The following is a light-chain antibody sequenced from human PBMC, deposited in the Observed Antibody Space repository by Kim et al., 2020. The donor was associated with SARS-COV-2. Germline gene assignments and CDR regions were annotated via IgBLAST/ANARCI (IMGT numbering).Light chain of an antibody. Sequence: ASVKLICTPGSGHSSYATAWHQQQPETGPPYLMKLNSNGSHSTGDGIPFRFSGSSSGAALYLTISSLRSEDDSYYYCQTWGPGIQVFGGGTQLTVL. V-gene: IGLV4-69*01. J-gene: IGLJ3*02. CDR1: SGHSSYA. CDR2: LNSNGSH. CDR3: QTWGPGIQV.